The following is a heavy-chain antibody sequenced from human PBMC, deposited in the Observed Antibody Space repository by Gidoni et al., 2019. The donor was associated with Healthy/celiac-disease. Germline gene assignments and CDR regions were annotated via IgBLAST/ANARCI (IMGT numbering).Heavy chain of an antibody. V-gene: IGHV1-69*06. CDR2: IIPIFGTA. CDR3: ARSRWGYDSSGYYYIIQHLDY. CDR1: GGTFSSYA. D-gene: IGHD3-22*01. Sequence: QLVQSGAEVKKPGSSVKVSCKASGGTFSSYAISWGRQPPGQGLEWMGGIIPIFGTANYAQKFQGRVTITADKSTSTAYMELSSLRSEDTALYYCARSRWGYDSSGYYYIIQHLDYWGQGTLVTVSS. J-gene: IGHJ4*02.